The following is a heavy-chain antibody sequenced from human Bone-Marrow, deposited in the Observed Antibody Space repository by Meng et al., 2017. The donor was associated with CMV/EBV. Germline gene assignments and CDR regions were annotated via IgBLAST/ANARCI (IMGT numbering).Heavy chain of an antibody. V-gene: IGHV3-48*03. CDR2: ISSSGSTI. Sequence: GESLKISCAASGFTFSSYEMNWVRQAPGKGLEWVSYISSSGSTIYYADSVKGRFTISRDNAKNSLYLQMNSLKTEDTAVYYCTTKGYSRTNTILDYWGQGTLVTVSS. CDR1: GFTFSSYE. CDR3: TTKGYSRTNTILDY. J-gene: IGHJ4*02. D-gene: IGHD6-13*01.